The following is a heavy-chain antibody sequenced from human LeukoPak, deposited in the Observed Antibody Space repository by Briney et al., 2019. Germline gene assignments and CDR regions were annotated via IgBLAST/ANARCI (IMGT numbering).Heavy chain of an antibody. CDR1: GFTFSRYS. Sequence: GGSLRLSCAGSGFTFSRYSMNWVRQAPGKGLEWVSAISGSGGSTYYADSVKGRFTISRDNSKNTLYLQMNSLRAEDTAVYYCAKDILMYYYDSSGYTPRYFDYWGQGTLVTVSS. CDR2: ISGSGGST. J-gene: IGHJ4*02. CDR3: AKDILMYYYDSSGYTPRYFDY. V-gene: IGHV3-23*01. D-gene: IGHD3-22*01.